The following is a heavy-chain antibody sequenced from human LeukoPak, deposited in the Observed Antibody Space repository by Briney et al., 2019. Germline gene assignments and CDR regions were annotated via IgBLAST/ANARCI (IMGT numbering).Heavy chain of an antibody. D-gene: IGHD2-15*01. J-gene: IGHJ5*02. Sequence: GRSLRLSCAASGFTFSSYGMHWVRQAPGKGLEWVTVISYDGSNKYYADSVKGRFTISRDNSKNTLHLQMNSLRAEDTAVYYCAKDQLGYCSGGSCYSNWFDPWGQGTLVTVSS. CDR3: AKDQLGYCSGGSCYSNWFDP. V-gene: IGHV3-30*18. CDR2: ISYDGSNK. CDR1: GFTFSSYG.